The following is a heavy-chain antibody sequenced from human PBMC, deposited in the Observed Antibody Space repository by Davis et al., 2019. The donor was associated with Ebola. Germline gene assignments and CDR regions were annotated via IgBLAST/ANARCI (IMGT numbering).Heavy chain of an antibody. V-gene: IGHV1-3*01. CDR2: INAGNGNT. CDR3: ARDSGSYMNWFDP. D-gene: IGHD1-26*01. J-gene: IGHJ5*02. Sequence: SVPVSRLASVYTFTRYAMHWVRPAAGQRLEWMGWINAGNGNTKYSQKFQGRVTITRDTSASTAYMELSSLRSEDTAVYYCARDSGSYMNWFDPWGQGTLVTVSS. CDR1: VYTFTRYA.